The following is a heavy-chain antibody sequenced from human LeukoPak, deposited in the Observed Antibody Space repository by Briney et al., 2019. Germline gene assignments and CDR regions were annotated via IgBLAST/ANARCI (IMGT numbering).Heavy chain of an antibody. CDR2: IYYSGST. J-gene: IGHJ4*02. V-gene: IGHV4-39*01. Sequence: SETLSLTXTVSGGSISGSSYYWGRIGQPPGKGLEWIGSIYYSGSTYYNPSLKSRVTISVDTSKNQFSLRLSSVTAADTALYYCTRRGYSSGWYYFDYWGQGTLVTVSS. CDR3: TRRGYSSGWYYFDY. CDR1: GGSISGSSYY. D-gene: IGHD6-19*01.